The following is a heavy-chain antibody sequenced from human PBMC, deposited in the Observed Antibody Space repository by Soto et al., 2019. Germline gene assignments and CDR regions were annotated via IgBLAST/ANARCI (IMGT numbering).Heavy chain of an antibody. Sequence: GGSLRLSCAASGFTFSSYAMGWVRQAPGKGLEWVSAISGSGGSTYYADSVKGRFTISRDNSKNTLYLQMNSLRAEDTAVYYCAKDDCSSTSCYVGGFIGWGSLYYYYGMDVWGQGTTVTVSS. CDR2: ISGSGGST. J-gene: IGHJ6*02. D-gene: IGHD2-2*01. CDR1: GFTFSSYA. V-gene: IGHV3-23*01. CDR3: AKDDCSSTSCYVGGFIGWGSLYYYYGMDV.